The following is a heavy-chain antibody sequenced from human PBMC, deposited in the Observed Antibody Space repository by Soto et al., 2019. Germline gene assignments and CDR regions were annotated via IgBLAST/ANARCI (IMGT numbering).Heavy chain of an antibody. CDR3: ARARWFGERTVDYFDY. CDR1: GFTVSSNY. CDR2: IYSGGST. J-gene: IGHJ4*02. D-gene: IGHD3-10*01. Sequence: GGSLRLSCAASGFTVSSNYMSWVRRAPGKGLEWVSVIYSGGSTYYADSVKGRFTISRDNSKNTLYLQMNSLRAEDTAVYYCARARWFGERTVDYFDYWGQGTLVTVSS. V-gene: IGHV3-66*01.